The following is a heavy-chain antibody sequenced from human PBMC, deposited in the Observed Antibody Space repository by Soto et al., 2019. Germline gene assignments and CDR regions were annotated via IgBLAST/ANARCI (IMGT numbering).Heavy chain of an antibody. D-gene: IGHD3-10*01. V-gene: IGHV1-46*01. CDR3: ARDISLSMVRGVISH. CDR2: INPSGAYT. CDR1: KYTFISYH. J-gene: IGHJ4*02. Sequence: ASVKVSCKASKYTFISYHIHWVRQAPGQGLEWLGIINPSGAYTSYAQKFQGRVTMTRDTSTSTVYMELSSLRFEDTAMYYCARDISLSMVRGVISHWGQGTLGTVS.